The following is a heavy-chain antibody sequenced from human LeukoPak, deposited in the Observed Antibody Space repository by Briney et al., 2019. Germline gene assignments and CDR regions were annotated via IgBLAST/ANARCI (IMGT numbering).Heavy chain of an antibody. V-gene: IGHV4-34*01. D-gene: IGHD2-15*01. J-gene: IGHJ4*02. CDR1: GESFSGYY. CDR3: ARRSVLLLRGYFDY. CDR2: INHSGST. Sequence: SSETLSLTCAVYGESFSGYYWSWIRQPPGKGLEWIGEINHSGSTNYNPSLKSRVTISVDTSKNQFSLKLSSVTAADTAVYYCARRSVLLLRGYFDYWGQGTLVTVSS.